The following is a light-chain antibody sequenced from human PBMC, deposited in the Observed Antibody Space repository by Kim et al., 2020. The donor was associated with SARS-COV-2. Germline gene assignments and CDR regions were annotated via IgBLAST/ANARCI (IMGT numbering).Light chain of an antibody. V-gene: IGKV1-39*01. CDR2: DAS. CDR1: QSISSY. J-gene: IGKJ2*01. CDR3: QQSYSTPPYT. Sequence: SVGDRVTITWRASQSISSYLNWYQKKTGEATKISIYDASSLQSGVPSRCSGSRSGTDFTLTISSLQPEDFATYYCQQSYSTPPYTFGQGTKLEI.